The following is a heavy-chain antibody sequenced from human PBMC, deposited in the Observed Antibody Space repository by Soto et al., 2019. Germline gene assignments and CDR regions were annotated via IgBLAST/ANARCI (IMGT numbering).Heavy chain of an antibody. J-gene: IGHJ5*02. D-gene: IGHD1-20*01. Sequence: QVQLVESGGGVVQSGGSLRLSCVASGFALRSYGMHWVRQAPGKGLEWLSFIRYDGSDKYYAESVKGRFTISRDNSENPVDLEMSSLTGEDTAIYYCARDQGIPDDWLDPWGRGTQVTVSS. V-gene: IGHV3-30*02. CDR2: IRYDGSDK. CDR1: GFALRSYG. CDR3: ARDQGIPDDWLDP.